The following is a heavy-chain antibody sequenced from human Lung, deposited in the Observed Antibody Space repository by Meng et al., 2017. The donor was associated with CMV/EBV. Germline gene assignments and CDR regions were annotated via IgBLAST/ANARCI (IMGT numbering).Heavy chain of an antibody. V-gene: IGHV4-59*01. J-gene: IGHJ6*02. CDR1: GGSITSYY. D-gene: IGHD3-22*01. CDR2: ISHSGTS. CDR3: ARGRDDDISLGYYYNRGFDV. Sequence: SETLSLXXTVSGGSITSYYWNWIRQPPGKKLEWIGDISHSGTSSYNPSLKSRVIITVDTSRNQFSLKLTSVAAADTAVYFCARGRDDDISLGYYYNRGFDVWGRGAXVTVAS.